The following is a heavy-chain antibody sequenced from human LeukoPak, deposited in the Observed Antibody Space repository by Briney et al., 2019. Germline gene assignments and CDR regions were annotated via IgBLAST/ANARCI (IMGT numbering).Heavy chain of an antibody. V-gene: IGHV3-64D*06. J-gene: IGHJ3*02. D-gene: IGHD2-15*01. Sequence: VSLRLSCSASGFTFSSYAMHWVRQAPRKGLEYVSAISSNGGSTYYADSVKGRFTTSRDNSKNTLYLQMSSLRAEDTAVYYCVKALGYCSGGSCLAFDIWGQGTMVTVSS. CDR3: VKALGYCSGGSCLAFDI. CDR1: GFTFSSYA. CDR2: ISSNGGST.